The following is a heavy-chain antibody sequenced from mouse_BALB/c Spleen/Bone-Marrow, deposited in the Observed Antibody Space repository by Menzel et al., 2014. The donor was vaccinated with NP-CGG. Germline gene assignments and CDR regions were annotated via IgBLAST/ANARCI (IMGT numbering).Heavy chain of an antibody. V-gene: IGHV1-18*01. CDR1: GYSFTGYT. CDR2: INPYNGGT. D-gene: IGHD2-4*01. Sequence: EVQLQESGPELVKPGASMKISCKASGYSFTGYTMNWVKQSHGKNLEWIGLINPYNGGTSYNQKFKGKATLTVDKSSSTPYMELLSLTSEDSPVYYCAREGAYDYEIFDYWGQGTTLTVSS. J-gene: IGHJ2*01. CDR3: AREGAYDYEIFDY.